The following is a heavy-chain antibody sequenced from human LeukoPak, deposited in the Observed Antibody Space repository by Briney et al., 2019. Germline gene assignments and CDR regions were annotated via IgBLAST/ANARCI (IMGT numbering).Heavy chain of an antibody. V-gene: IGHV4-59*08. CDR2: IYYSGST. CDR3: ARLGSGWYPFDY. D-gene: IGHD6-19*01. Sequence: SETLSLTCSVSGGSISSYYWSWIRQPPGKGLEWIGYIYYSGSTNYNPSLKSPVTMSVDTTKNQFSLKLTSVTAADTAVYYCARLGSGWYPFDYWGQGTLVTVSS. J-gene: IGHJ4*02. CDR1: GGSISSYY.